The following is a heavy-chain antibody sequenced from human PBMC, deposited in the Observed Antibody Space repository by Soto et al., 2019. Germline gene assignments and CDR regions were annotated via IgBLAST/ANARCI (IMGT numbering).Heavy chain of an antibody. J-gene: IGHJ5*02. CDR1: GDSFSGFY. D-gene: IGHD6-19*01. Sequence: QVQLKQWGAGLLKPSETLSLTCAVYGDSFSGFYWSWIRQPPGKGLECIGEINQSGSTNYNPSLKSRVTISIDTSQNQFSLRLKSMTAADTAVYYCARGIGVAGNAAWFDPWGQGTLVTVSS. V-gene: IGHV4-34*01. CDR3: ARGIGVAGNAAWFDP. CDR2: INQSGST.